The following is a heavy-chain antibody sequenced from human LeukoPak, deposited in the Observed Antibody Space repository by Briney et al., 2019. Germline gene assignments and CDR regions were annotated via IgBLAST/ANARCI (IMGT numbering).Heavy chain of an antibody. V-gene: IGHV3-48*01. Sequence: PGGSLRLSCAASGFTFSGYSMNWVRQAPGKGLEWVSYISSSSNMIYYADSVKGRFTISRDIAKNSVYLQMNSLRAEDTAVYYCARGGAYDFWSGYSDYWGQGTLVTVSS. D-gene: IGHD3-3*01. CDR2: ISSSSNMI. J-gene: IGHJ4*02. CDR3: ARGGAYDFWSGYSDY. CDR1: GFTFSGYS.